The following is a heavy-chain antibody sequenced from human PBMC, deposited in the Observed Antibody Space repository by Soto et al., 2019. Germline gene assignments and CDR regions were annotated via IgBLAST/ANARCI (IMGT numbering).Heavy chain of an antibody. D-gene: IGHD1-26*01. J-gene: IGHJ4*02. CDR3: ARGNPGDGNSDY. CDR2: TSPAGSST. CDR1: GFPVTSYW. V-gene: IGHV3-74*01. Sequence: GGSLRLSCAASGFPVTSYWMHLVRQSPGKGLVWVSRTSPAGSSTYYADFVRGRFTISKDTAKNTLYLQINSLGAEDTAVYYCARGNPGDGNSDYWGQGTLVPVST.